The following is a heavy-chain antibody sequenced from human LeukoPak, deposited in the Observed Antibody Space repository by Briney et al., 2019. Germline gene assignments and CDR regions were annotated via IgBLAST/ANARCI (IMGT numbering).Heavy chain of an antibody. V-gene: IGHV3-74*03. CDR2: VNSDGSRT. Sequence: GGSLRLSCAASGFTFSSSWMHWVRQGPGEGLEWVSRVNSDGSRTTYADSVKGRFTISRDNAKNTLYLQMNSLRAEDTAVYYCARVVDDYDSGGFSWFDYWGQGTLVTVSS. CDR3: ARVVDDYDSGGFSWFDY. CDR1: GFTFSSSW. J-gene: IGHJ4*02. D-gene: IGHD3-22*01.